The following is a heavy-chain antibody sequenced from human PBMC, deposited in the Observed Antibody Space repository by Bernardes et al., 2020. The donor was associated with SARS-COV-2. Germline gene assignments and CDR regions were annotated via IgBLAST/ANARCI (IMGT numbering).Heavy chain of an antibody. Sequence: SETLSLTFTVSGGSISTSTYYWGWIRQSPGKGLEWIGTIYYTGSTYYNPSLKSRVTISVDTSKNQFSLRLTSVTAADTSVYFCARAPPEAVAGMGLFDSWGQGTLVTVSS. CDR3: ARAPPEAVAGMGLFDS. V-gene: IGHV4-39*01. CDR2: IYYTGST. J-gene: IGHJ4*02. D-gene: IGHD6-19*01. CDR1: GGSISTSTYY.